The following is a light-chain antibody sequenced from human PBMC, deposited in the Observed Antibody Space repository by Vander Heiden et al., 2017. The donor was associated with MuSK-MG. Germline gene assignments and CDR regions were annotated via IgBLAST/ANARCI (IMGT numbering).Light chain of an antibody. CDR3: AALDDDLNAYV. CDR1: SSNLGSNP. CDR2: GNK. J-gene: IGLJ1*01. V-gene: IGLV1-44*01. Sequence: LLTQPPSASGPPGQRLTISCSGSSSNLGSNPVNWSQQLPGTAPRLLIFGNKRRPSGVPDRFSGSKSGTSASLAISGLQPEAEGDYYCAALDDDLNAYVFGTGTTVTVL.